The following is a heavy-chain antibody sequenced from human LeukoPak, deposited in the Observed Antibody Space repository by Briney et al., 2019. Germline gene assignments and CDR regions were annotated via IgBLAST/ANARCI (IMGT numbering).Heavy chain of an antibody. CDR2: ISGSGGST. J-gene: IGHJ4*02. CDR3: AKDSIFGVVITEYFDY. Sequence: GGSLRLSCAASGFTFSSYAMSWVRQAPGKGLEWVSAISGSGGSTYYADSVKGRFTISRDNYKNTLYLQMNSLRAEDTAVYYCAKDSIFGVVITEYFDYWGQGTLVTVSS. D-gene: IGHD3-3*01. V-gene: IGHV3-23*01. CDR1: GFTFSSYA.